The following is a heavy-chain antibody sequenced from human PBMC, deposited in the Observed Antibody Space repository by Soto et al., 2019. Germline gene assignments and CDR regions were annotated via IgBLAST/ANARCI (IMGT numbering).Heavy chain of an antibody. CDR2: IYYSGGT. CDR3: ARTPDV. J-gene: IGHJ4*02. V-gene: IGHV4-31*03. CDR1: GGSVTSGAFY. Sequence: PSETLSLTCTVSGGSVTSGAFYWTWIRQHPGKGLEWIGYIYYSGGTYYNPSLESRVTISLDTSKNQFSLKLSSVTAADTAVYYCARTPDVWGQGTLVTVS.